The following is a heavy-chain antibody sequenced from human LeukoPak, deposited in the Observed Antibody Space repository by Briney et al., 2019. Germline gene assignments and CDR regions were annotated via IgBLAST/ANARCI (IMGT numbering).Heavy chain of an antibody. CDR3: ARDLDGSGSYYTDY. J-gene: IGHJ4*02. V-gene: IGHV1-18*01. CDR2: ISPYSGNT. Sequence: ASVKVSCKTSGYTFTSCCISWVRQAPGQGLEWMGWISPYSGNTNYVQKLQGRVTMTTDTSTSTAYMELRSLRSDDTAVYYCARDLDGSGSYYTDYWGQRTLVTASS. CDR1: GYTFTSCC. D-gene: IGHD3-10*01.